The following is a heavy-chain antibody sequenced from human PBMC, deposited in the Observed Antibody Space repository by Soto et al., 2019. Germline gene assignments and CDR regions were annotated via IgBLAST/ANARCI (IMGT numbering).Heavy chain of an antibody. Sequence: GGSLRLSCAASGFTFSSYSMNWVRQAPGKGLEWVSSISSSSSYIYYADSVKGRFTISRDNAKNSLYLQMNSLRAEDTAVYYCAKTRDILTGYYLYYFDYWGQGTLVTVSS. CDR3: AKTRDILTGYYLYYFDY. V-gene: IGHV3-21*01. CDR1: GFTFSSYS. D-gene: IGHD3-9*01. CDR2: ISSSSSYI. J-gene: IGHJ4*02.